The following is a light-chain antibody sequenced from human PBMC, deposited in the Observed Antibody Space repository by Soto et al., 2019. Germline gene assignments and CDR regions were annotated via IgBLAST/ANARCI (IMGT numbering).Light chain of an antibody. CDR2: GAS. CDR3: QQYVTSAIT. V-gene: IGKV3D-15*01. Sequence: EIVMTQSPATLSVSPGESATLSCRASQSVGSDLAWYQQKPGQAPRLLISGASSRATGIPDRFSGGGSGTDFTLTISSLEPEDFTLYYCQQYVTSAITFGQGTRLEI. CDR1: QSVGSD. J-gene: IGKJ5*01.